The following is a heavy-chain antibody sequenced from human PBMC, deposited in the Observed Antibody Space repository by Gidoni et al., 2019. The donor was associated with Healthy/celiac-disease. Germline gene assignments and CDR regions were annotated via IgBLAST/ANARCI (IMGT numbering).Heavy chain of an antibody. J-gene: IGHJ6*02. CDR1: GYTFTSSD. CDR3: ARGSPTYYYDSSGYSPNYYYYYYGMDV. Sequence: QVQLVQSGAEVKKPGASVKVSCKASGYTFTSSDINWVRQATGQGLEWMGWMNPNSGNTGYAQKFQGRVTMTRNTSISTAYMELSSLRSEDTAVYYCARGSPTYYYDSSGYSPNYYYYYYGMDVWGQGTTVTVSS. D-gene: IGHD3-22*01. CDR2: MNPNSGNT. V-gene: IGHV1-8*01.